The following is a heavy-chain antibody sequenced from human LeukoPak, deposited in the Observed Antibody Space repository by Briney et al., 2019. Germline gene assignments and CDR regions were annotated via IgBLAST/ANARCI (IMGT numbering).Heavy chain of an antibody. Sequence: PSETLSLTCAVYGGSFSGYYWSWIRQPPGKGLEWIGEINHSGSTNYNPSLKSRVTISVDTSKNQFSLKLSSVTAADTAVYYCARRLVSFYYGMDVWGQGTTVTVSS. CDR1: GGSFSGYY. J-gene: IGHJ6*02. V-gene: IGHV4-34*01. CDR3: ARRLVSFYYGMDV. D-gene: IGHD3-16*01. CDR2: INHSGST.